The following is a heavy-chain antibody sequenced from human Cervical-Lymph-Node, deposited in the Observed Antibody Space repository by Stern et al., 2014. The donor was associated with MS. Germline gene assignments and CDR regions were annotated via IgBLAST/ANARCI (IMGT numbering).Heavy chain of an antibody. CDR3: ATGYYDSSGYYYRGPDY. V-gene: IGHV3-30*04. CDR1: TFTFSISA. CDR2: ISSDGNKK. Sequence: VQLVESGGGVVQPGGSLGLSCAASTFTFSISAMHWVRQAPGKGLDWVAVISSDGNKKYYADSVRGRITISRDNSRNMLFLQMNSVRAEDTAVFYCATGYYDSSGYYYRGPDYWGQGTLVTVSS. D-gene: IGHD3-22*01. J-gene: IGHJ4*02.